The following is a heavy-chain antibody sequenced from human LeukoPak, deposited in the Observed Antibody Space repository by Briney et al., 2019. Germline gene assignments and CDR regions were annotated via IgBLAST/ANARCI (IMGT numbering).Heavy chain of an antibody. CDR2: ISGSGATT. Sequence: GGSLRLSCAASGFTFSIYAMSWVRQAPGRGLQWVSGISGSGATTYYADSLKGRFTVSRDISKNTLYLQMNSLRAEDTAIYYCAKVRKGVGAFDLWGQGTMVTVSS. J-gene: IGHJ3*01. CDR3: AKVRKGVGAFDL. CDR1: GFTFSIYA. V-gene: IGHV3-23*01.